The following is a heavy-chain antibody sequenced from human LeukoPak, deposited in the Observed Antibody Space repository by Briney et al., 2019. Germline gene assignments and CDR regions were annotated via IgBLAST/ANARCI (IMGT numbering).Heavy chain of an antibody. CDR3: AKRSNYFLLDY. CDR2: ISASGGNT. D-gene: IGHD2/OR15-2a*01. V-gene: IGHV3-23*01. Sequence: PGGSLRLSCAASGFTFTSYAMNWVRQAPGKGLEWVSTISASGGNTYSADSLKGRFTISRDNSKNTLYLQMSSPRAEDTAVYYCAKRSNYFLLDYWGQGTLVTVSS. J-gene: IGHJ4*02. CDR1: GFTFTSYA.